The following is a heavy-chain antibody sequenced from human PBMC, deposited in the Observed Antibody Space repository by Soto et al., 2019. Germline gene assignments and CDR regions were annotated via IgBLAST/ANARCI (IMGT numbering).Heavy chain of an antibody. CDR3: ACIFSGGYGYGFYYYGMDV. J-gene: IGHJ6*02. V-gene: IGHV4-39*01. CDR2: IYYSGST. D-gene: IGHD5-18*01. Sequence: SETLSRTCTVSGGSISSSSYYWGWIRQPPGKGLEWIGSIYYSGSTYYNPSLKSRVTISVDTSKNQFSLKLSSVTAADTAVYYCACIFSGGYGYGFYYYGMDVWGQGTTVTVSS. CDR1: GGSISSSSYY.